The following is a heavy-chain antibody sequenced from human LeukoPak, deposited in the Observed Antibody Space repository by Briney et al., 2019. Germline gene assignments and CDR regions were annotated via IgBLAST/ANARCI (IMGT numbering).Heavy chain of an antibody. V-gene: IGHV3-9*01. D-gene: IGHD3-9*01. Sequence: TGGSLSLSCAASGFTFDDYAMHWVRQAPGKGLGWGSGISWKSDRIGYSDSVKGRFNISRDNSRNTLYLQMYSLRPDDTAVYYCAKDLFFWGQGTVVTVSS. CDR1: GFTFDDYA. CDR3: AKDLFF. J-gene: IGHJ3*01. CDR2: ISWKSDRI.